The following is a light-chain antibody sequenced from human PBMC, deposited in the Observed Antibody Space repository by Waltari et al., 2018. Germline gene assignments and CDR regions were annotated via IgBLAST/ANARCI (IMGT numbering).Light chain of an antibody. CDR1: QDINIY. J-gene: IGKJ4*01. V-gene: IGKV1-9*01. CDR2: VAS. CDR3: QQLETYPLT. Sequence: DIQLTQSPSFLSASLGDSVTITCRAGQDINIYLAWYQQKPGKAPNLLISVASTLQVGVPSRFSGSGSGTEFFLTISSLQPEDFATYFCQQLETYPLTFGGGTKVEIK.